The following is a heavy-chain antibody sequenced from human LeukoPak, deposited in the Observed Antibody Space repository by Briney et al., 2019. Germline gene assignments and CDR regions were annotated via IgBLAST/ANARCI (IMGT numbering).Heavy chain of an antibody. V-gene: IGHV1-69*13. CDR3: ASPDIVATRSYPEYYFDY. CDR1: GGTFSSYA. Sequence: ASVKVSCKASGGTFSSYAISWVRQAPGQGLEWMGGIIPIFGTANYAQKLQGRVTITADESTSTAYMELSSLRSEDTAVYYCASPDIVATRSYPEYYFDYWGQGTLVTVSS. J-gene: IGHJ4*02. CDR2: IIPIFGTA. D-gene: IGHD5-12*01.